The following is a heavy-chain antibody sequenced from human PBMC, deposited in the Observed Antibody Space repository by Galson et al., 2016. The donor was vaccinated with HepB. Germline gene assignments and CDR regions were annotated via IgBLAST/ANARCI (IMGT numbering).Heavy chain of an antibody. J-gene: IGHJ4*02. D-gene: IGHD3-10*01. Sequence: LRLSCAASGFTFSRYDMHWVRQGIGKGPEWVSGIGTAADTHYPGSVKGRFTISRENARNSLYLQMNSLTAGDTAVYYCARAELRAGCSFFDFWGQGVLVTVSS. V-gene: IGHV3-13*01. CDR3: ARAELRAGCSFFDF. CDR1: GFTFSRYD. CDR2: IGTAADT.